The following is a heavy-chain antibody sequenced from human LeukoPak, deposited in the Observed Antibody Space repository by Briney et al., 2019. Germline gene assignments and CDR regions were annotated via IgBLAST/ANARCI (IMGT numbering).Heavy chain of an antibody. J-gene: IGHJ4*02. CDR2: ISSGTSTT. V-gene: IGHV3-48*02. D-gene: IGHD3-10*01. CDR3: ARGRGLTLSYHYFDY. Sequence: GGSLRLSCAASGFTFSPLGMNWVRQAPGRGLEWVSYISSGTSTTYYADSVKGRFTISRDNAKNSLYLQLNSLRDEDTAVYYCARGRGLTLSYHYFDYWGQGTLVTVSS. CDR1: GFTFSPLG.